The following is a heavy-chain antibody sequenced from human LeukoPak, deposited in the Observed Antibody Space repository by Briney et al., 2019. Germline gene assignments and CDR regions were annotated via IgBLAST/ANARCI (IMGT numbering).Heavy chain of an antibody. J-gene: IGHJ3*01. Sequence: PSEALSLTCTVSGDSTSSSTYYWSWIRQPPGKGLEWIGYIYYSGNTYYNPSLKSRVTISVDTSKNQFSLKVNSVTAADTAVYYCARTKPLDPFDFWGQGTLVTVSS. CDR1: GDSTSSSTYY. CDR2: IYYSGNT. CDR3: ARTKPLDPFDF. V-gene: IGHV4-61*01.